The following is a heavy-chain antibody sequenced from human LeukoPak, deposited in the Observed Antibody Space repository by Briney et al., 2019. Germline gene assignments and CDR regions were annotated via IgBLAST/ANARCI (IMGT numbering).Heavy chain of an antibody. D-gene: IGHD3-22*01. V-gene: IGHV3-23*01. J-gene: IGHJ4*02. CDR1: GFTFSSYS. CDR2: MSGSGART. CDR3: AKGYYYDNSGESYFNY. Sequence: GGSLRLSCAASGFTFSSYSMNWVRQAPGKGLEWVSLMSGSGARTYYADSVKGRFTISRDNSKNTLYLHMNSLRAEDTAVYYCAKGYYYDNSGESYFNYWGQGTLVTVSS.